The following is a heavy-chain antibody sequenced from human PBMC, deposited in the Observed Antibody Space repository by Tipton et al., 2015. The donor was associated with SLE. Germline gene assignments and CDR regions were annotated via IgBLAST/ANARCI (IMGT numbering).Heavy chain of an antibody. CDR3: AKSVVVTPATFDY. Sequence: GSLRLSCAASGFTFSDYYMSWIRQAPGKGLEWVAYISTSSRYTYYADSVKGRFTISRDNSKNTLYLQMNSLRAEDTAVYYCAKSVVVTPATFDYWGQGTLVTVSS. CDR2: ISTSSRYT. CDR1: GFTFSDYY. D-gene: IGHD4-23*01. V-gene: IGHV3-11*03. J-gene: IGHJ4*02.